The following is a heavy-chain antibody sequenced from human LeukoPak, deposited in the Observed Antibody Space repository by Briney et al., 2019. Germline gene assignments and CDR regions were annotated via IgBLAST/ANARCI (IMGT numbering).Heavy chain of an antibody. Sequence: SETLSLTCTVSGGSISSGSYYWSWIRQPAGKGLEWIGRIYTSGSTNYNPSLKSRVTISVDTSKNQFSLKLSSVTAADTAVYYCARVKAAAGTPAFDIWGQGTMVTVSS. CDR1: GGSISSGSYY. D-gene: IGHD6-13*01. CDR2: IYTSGST. CDR3: ARVKAAAGTPAFDI. J-gene: IGHJ3*02. V-gene: IGHV4-61*02.